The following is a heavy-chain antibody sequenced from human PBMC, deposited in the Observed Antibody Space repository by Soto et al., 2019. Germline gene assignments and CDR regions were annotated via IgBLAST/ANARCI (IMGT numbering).Heavy chain of an antibody. CDR3: ARAPYYYGSGSIDY. V-gene: IGHV4-34*01. Sequence: PSETLSLTYAVYGGSFSGYYWSWIRQPPGKGLEWIGEINHSGSTNYNPSLKSRVTISVDTSKNQFSLKLSSVTAADTAVYYCARAPYYYGSGSIDYWGQGTLVTSPQ. D-gene: IGHD3-10*01. CDR2: INHSGST. J-gene: IGHJ4*02. CDR1: GGSFSGYY.